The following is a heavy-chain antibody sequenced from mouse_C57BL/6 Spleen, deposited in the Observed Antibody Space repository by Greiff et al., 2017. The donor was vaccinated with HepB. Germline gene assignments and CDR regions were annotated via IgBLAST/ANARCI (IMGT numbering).Heavy chain of an antibody. CDR3: ARGRYDYEGAMDY. D-gene: IGHD2-4*01. J-gene: IGHJ4*01. CDR2: INYDGSST. Sequence: EVMLVESEGGLVQPGSSMKLSCTASGFTFSDYYMAWVRQVPEKGLEWVANINYDGSSTYYLDSLKSRFIISRDNAKNILYLQMSSLKSEDTATYYCARGRYDYEGAMDYWGQGTSVTVSS. CDR1: GFTFSDYY. V-gene: IGHV5-16*01.